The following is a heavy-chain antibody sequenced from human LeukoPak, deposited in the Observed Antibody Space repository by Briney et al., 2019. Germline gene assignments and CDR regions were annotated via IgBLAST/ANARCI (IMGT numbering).Heavy chain of an antibody. J-gene: IGHJ6*02. CDR3: ARDAVRGARGYYYGMDV. CDR2: ISSSGSTI. CDR1: GFTFSDYY. Sequence: GGSLRLSCAASGFTFSDYYMSWIRQAPGKGLEWVSYISSSGSTIYYADSVKGRFTISRDNAKNSLCLQMNSPRAEDTAVYYCARDAVRGARGYYYGMDVWGQGTTVTVSS. V-gene: IGHV3-11*01. D-gene: IGHD3-10*01.